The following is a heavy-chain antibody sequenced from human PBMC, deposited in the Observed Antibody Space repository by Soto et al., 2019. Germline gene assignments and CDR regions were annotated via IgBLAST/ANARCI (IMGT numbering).Heavy chain of an antibody. CDR2: IYYSGTT. J-gene: IGHJ4*02. CDR3: ARSQRGRTAFTFDY. V-gene: IGHV4-61*01. D-gene: IGHD3-16*01. Sequence: PSETLSLTCAVSGDSVCNDNYYWSWIRQPPGKGLEWIGYIYYSGTTNYNSYLKSRLSLSVDMSKNQFSLKLASVTAADTAVYFCARSQRGRTAFTFDYWGQGALVTASS. CDR1: GDSVCNDNYY.